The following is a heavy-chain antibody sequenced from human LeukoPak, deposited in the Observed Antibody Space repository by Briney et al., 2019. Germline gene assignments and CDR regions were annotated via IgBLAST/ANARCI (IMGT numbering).Heavy chain of an antibody. CDR3: ARHPNGHRGYSYGYLGY. CDR1: GYSFTSYW. D-gene: IGHD5-18*01. Sequence: KVGESLKISCKGSGYSFTSYWIGWVRQMPGKGLEWMGIIYPGDSDTRYSPSFQGLVTISADKSISTAYLQWSSLKASDTAMYYCARHPNGHRGYSYGYLGYWGQGTLVTVSS. CDR2: IYPGDSDT. V-gene: IGHV5-51*01. J-gene: IGHJ4*02.